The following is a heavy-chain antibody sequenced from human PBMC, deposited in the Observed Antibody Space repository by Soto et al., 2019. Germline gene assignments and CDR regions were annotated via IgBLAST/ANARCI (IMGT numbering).Heavy chain of an antibody. CDR2: IIPVLGTP. V-gene: IGHV1-69*01. CDR3: ASSAGLDHLLNYYGLNV. J-gene: IGHJ6*02. CDR1: GGTFTSIA. Sequence: QVHLVQSSAEVKKPGSSVKVSCKASGGTFTSIAFSWVRQAPGQGLEWLGGIIPVLGTPNYAQKFQARVTITADASTTTVHMELSSLRSDATAVYYCASSAGLDHLLNYYGLNVWGQGTTVTV. D-gene: IGHD6-13*01.